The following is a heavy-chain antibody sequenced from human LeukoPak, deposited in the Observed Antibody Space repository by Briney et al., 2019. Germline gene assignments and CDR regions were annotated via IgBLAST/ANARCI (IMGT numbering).Heavy chain of an antibody. J-gene: IGHJ4*02. V-gene: IGHV4-61*02. CDR1: GGSISSGGHY. D-gene: IGHD3-10*01. CDR3: ARSPSLLWFGAAAFLDY. Sequence: SETLSLTCTVSGGSISSGGHYWSWIRQPAGKGLEYLGRISSTGSTNYNPSLRSRVTISADTSKNHFSLKLTSVTAADTAVYYCARSPSLLWFGAAAFLDYWGQGALVTVSS. CDR2: ISSTGST.